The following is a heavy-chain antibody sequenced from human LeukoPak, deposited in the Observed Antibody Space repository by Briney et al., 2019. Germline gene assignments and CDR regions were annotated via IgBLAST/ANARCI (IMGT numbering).Heavy chain of an antibody. CDR1: GYTFTSYA. D-gene: IGHD5-24*01. Sequence: GASVKVSCKASGYTFTSYAMHWVRQAPGQRLEWMGWINAGNGNTKYSQKFQGKVTITTDMSTNTAYMEMSSLRSEDTAVYYCVADHPNYGYWGQGTLVTVSS. J-gene: IGHJ4*02. CDR2: INAGNGNT. V-gene: IGHV1-3*01. CDR3: VADHPNYGY.